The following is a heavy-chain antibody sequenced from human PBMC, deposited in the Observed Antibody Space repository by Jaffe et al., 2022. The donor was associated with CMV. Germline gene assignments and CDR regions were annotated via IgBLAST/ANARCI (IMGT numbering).Heavy chain of an antibody. CDR3: ARDSGGAVAAPI. CDR2: TRNKANSYTT. J-gene: IGHJ4*02. CDR1: GFTFSDHY. Sequence: EVQLVESGGGLVQPGGSLRLSCAASGFTFSDHYMDWVRQAPGKGLEWVGRTRNKANSYTTEYAASVKGRFTISRDDSKNSLYLQMNSLKTEDTAVYYCARDSGGAVAAPIWGQGTLVTVSS. V-gene: IGHV3-72*01. D-gene: IGHD2-15*01.